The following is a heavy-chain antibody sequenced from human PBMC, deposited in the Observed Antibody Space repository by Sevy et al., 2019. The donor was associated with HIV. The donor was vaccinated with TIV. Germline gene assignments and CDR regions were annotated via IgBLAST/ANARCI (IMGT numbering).Heavy chain of an antibody. CDR2: INTNTGNP. CDR3: ARDPTQIVVVPAALRDYYYAMDV. J-gene: IGHJ6*02. V-gene: IGHV7-4-1*02. Sequence: ASVKVSCKASGYTFTTYAINWVRQAPGQGLEWMGWINTNTGNPTYAQGFTGRFVFSLDTSVSTAYLRISSLKTEETAVYFCARDPTQIVVVPAALRDYYYAMDVWGQGTTVTVSS. CDR1: GYTFTTYA. D-gene: IGHD2-2*01.